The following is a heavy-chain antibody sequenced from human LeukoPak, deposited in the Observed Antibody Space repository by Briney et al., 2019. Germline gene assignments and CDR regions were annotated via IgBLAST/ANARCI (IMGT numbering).Heavy chain of an antibody. CDR3: AKALSGNLDDFDY. CDR1: GFTFSSYA. D-gene: IGHD1-26*01. V-gene: IGHV3-23*01. Sequence: PGGSLRLSCAASGFTFSSYAMSWVRQAPGKGLEWVSAISGSGGGTYYADSVKGRFTISRDNSKNTLYLRMNSLRAEDTAVYYCAKALSGNLDDFDYWGQGTLVTVSS. J-gene: IGHJ4*02. CDR2: ISGSGGGT.